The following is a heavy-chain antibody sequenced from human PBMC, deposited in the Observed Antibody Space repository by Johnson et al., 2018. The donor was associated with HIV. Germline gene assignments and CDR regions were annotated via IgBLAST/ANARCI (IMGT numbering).Heavy chain of an antibody. D-gene: IGHD3-10*01. V-gene: IGHV3-30*02. CDR1: GFTFSSYG. CDR3: ARDLYYGSGSSVAFDI. Sequence: VESGGGVVQPGGSLRLSCAASGFTFSSYGMHWVRQAPGKGLEWVALIRYDRSNKYYADSVKGRFPITRDHAKNSLYLQMNSLRAEDTSLYYCARDLYYGSGSSVAFDIWGQGTMVTVSS. CDR2: IRYDRSNK. J-gene: IGHJ3*02.